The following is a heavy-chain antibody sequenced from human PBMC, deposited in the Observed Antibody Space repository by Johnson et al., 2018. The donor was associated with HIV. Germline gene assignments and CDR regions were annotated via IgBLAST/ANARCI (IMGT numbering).Heavy chain of an antibody. D-gene: IGHD3-10*01. CDR2: ISWNSGNI. CDR1: GFTFDDYA. Sequence: VQLVESGGGLVQPGRSLRLSCAASGFTFDDYAMHWVRQAPGKGLEWVSVISWNSGNIGYADSVKGRFTISRDNAKNSLYLQMNSLRAEDTALYYCAKEFSVGVSMTFDIWGQGTMVTVSS. V-gene: IGHV3-9*01. J-gene: IGHJ3*02. CDR3: AKEFSVGVSMTFDI.